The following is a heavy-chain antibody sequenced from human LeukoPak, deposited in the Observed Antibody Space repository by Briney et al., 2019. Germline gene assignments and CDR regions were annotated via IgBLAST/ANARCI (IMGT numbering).Heavy chain of an antibody. CDR1: GFSFDSYA. D-gene: IGHD5-18*01. V-gene: IGHV3-7*01. CDR3: AREMQRDTAMAERIYGMDV. CDR2: IKQDGSEK. J-gene: IGHJ6*02. Sequence: GGSLRLSCAASGFSFDSYAMSWVRQAPGKGLEWVANIKQDGSEKYHVDSVKGRFTISRDNAKNSLYLQMNSLRAEDTAVYYCAREMQRDTAMAERIYGMDVWGQGTTVTVSS.